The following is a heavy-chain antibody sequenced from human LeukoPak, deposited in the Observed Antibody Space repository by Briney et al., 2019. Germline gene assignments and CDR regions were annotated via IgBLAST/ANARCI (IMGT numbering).Heavy chain of an antibody. CDR3: ARAHGYSSGSFDY. CDR1: GFTFSRYD. V-gene: IGHV3-13*01. D-gene: IGHD6-19*01. Sequence: GGSLRLSCAASGFTFSRYDMHWVRQATGKGLEWVSGIGTAGDTYYAGSVKGRFTISRENAKNSLYLQMNSLRAEDTAVYYCARAHGYSSGSFDYWGQGTLVTVSS. J-gene: IGHJ4*02. CDR2: IGTAGDT.